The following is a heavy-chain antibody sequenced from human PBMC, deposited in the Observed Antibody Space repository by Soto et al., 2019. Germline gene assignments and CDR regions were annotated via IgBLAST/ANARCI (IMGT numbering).Heavy chain of an antibody. J-gene: IGHJ4*02. V-gene: IGHV1-8*01. Sequence: QVQLVQSGAEVKKPGASVKVSCKASGYTFTSYDINWVRQPTGQGLEWMGWMNPNRGNTGYAQKFQVSVTMPRNTSISTAYIELSSLRSEDAAVYYCAREAAALGNDYWGQGTLVTVSS. CDR1: GYTFTSYD. D-gene: IGHD2-2*01. CDR2: MNPNRGNT. CDR3: AREAAALGNDY.